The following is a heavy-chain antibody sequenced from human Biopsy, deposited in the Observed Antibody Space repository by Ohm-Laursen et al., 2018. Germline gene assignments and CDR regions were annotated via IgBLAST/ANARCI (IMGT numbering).Heavy chain of an antibody. CDR1: GYSFNNYG. V-gene: IGHV1-18*01. CDR3: ARVALPLYLDN. J-gene: IGHJ4*02. CDR2: ISGYNGNT. Sequence: SVKVSCKASGYSFNNYGINWVRQAPGQGLEWMGRISGYNGNTKYAQKFQGRVTMITDTSTSAVYMEVRSLRSDDTAVYYCARVALPLYLDNWGQGTRVTVSS. D-gene: IGHD2-21*01.